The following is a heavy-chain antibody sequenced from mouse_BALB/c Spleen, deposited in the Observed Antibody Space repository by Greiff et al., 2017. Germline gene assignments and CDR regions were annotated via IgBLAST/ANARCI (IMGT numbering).Heavy chain of an antibody. CDR1: GYAFNSYW. D-gene: IGHD5-1*01. CDR2: IYPGDGDT. V-gene: IGHV1-80*01. J-gene: IGHJ4*01. Sequence: VQLQQSGAELVRPGSSVKISCKASGYAFNSYWMNWVKQRPGQGLEWIGQIYPGDGDTNYNGKFKGKATLTADKSSSTAYMQLSSLTSEDSAVYFCARKYRMDYWGQGTSVTVSS. CDR3: ARKYRMDY.